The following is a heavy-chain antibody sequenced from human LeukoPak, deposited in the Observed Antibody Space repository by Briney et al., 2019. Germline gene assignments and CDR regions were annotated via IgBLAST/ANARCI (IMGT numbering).Heavy chain of an antibody. CDR1: GGSISSSSYY. V-gene: IGHV4-39*07. D-gene: IGHD6-19*01. Sequence: SETLSLTCTVSGGSISSSSYYWGWIRQPPGKGLEWIGSIYYSGSTYYNPSLKSRVTISVDTSKNQFSLKLSSVTAADTAVYYCARTMKYSRGWDEKLGIGYYYYYMDVWGKGTTVTVSS. CDR3: ARTMKYSRGWDEKLGIGYYYYYMDV. J-gene: IGHJ6*03. CDR2: IYYSGST.